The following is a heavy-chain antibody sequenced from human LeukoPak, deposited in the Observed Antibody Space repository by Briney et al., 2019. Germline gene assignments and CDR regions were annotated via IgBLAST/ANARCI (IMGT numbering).Heavy chain of an antibody. CDR3: ARVGSGSYFSWLDP. J-gene: IGHJ5*02. D-gene: IGHD3-10*01. Sequence: ASVKVSSTASGYIFTGYYIHWVRQAPGQGLECMIWINLNSGASNYAQKFLVGVTMSRDWSICRAYMELSRLRSDDTAVYYCARVGSGSYFSWLDPWGPGTLVTVSS. CDR2: INLNSGAS. V-gene: IGHV1-2*02. CDR1: GYIFTGYY.